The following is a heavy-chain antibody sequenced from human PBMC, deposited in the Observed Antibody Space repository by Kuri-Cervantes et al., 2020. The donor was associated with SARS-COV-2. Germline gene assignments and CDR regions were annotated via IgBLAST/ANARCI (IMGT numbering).Heavy chain of an antibody. Sequence: SETLSLTCTVSGGSISSSSYYWGWIRQPPGKGLEWIGSIYYSGSTYYNPSLKSRVTISVDTSKNQFSLKLSSVTAADTAVYYCARGGACSSTSCYYWFDPWGQGTRVTVSS. J-gene: IGHJ5*02. D-gene: IGHD2-2*01. V-gene: IGHV4-39*01. CDR3: ARGGACSSTSCYYWFDP. CDR2: IYYSGST. CDR1: GGSISSSSYY.